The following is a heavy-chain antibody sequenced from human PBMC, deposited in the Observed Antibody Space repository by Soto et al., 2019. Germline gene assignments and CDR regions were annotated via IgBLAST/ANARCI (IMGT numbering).Heavy chain of an antibody. V-gene: IGHV4-31*03. CDR3: ARTQAFEYSYGMDV. CDR2: IYYSGST. Sequence: PSETLSLTCTVSGGSISSGGYYWSWIRQHPGKGLEWIGYIYYSGSTYYNPSLKSRVTISVDTSKNQFSLKLSSVTAADTAVYYCARTQAFEYSYGMDVCGQGTTVTVYS. D-gene: IGHD6-6*01. J-gene: IGHJ6*02. CDR1: GGSISSGGYY.